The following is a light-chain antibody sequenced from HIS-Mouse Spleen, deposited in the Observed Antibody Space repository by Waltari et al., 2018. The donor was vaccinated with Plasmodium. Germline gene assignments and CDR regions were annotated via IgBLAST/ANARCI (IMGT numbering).Light chain of an antibody. CDR1: HSISSW. CDR2: KAS. J-gene: IGKJ2*01. V-gene: IGKV1-5*03. CDR3: QQYNSYYT. Sequence: DPLITHSPSPLSASVGDRLARTGRAIHSISSWLAGDQQKPGKAPKRLIYKASRLESGVPSRCSGSGAETEFTLTISSRQPDDCATYDCQQYNSYYTLGQGTKLEIK.